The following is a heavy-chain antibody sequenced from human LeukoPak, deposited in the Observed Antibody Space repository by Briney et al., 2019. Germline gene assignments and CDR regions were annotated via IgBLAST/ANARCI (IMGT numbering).Heavy chain of an antibody. CDR3: AREGGDGDYYYYMDV. D-gene: IGHD2-21*02. Sequence: GGSLGLSCSASGFTFTDYSMSWVRQAPGKRLEWVSIISRVSTYIYYADSVKGRFTVSRDNAKSSLYLQMTSLRAEDTAVYFCAREGGDGDYYYYMDVWGKGTTVTVSS. CDR1: GFTFTDYS. V-gene: IGHV3-21*01. J-gene: IGHJ6*03. CDR2: ISRVSTYI.